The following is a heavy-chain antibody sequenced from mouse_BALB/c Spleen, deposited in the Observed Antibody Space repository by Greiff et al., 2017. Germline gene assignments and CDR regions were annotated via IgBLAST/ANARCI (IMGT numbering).Heavy chain of an antibody. J-gene: IGHJ3*01. Sequence: VQLQQSGAELVRPGSSVKISCKASGYAFSSYWMNWVKQRPGQGLEWIGQIYPGDGDTNYNGKFKGKATLTADKSSSTAYMQLSSLTSEDSAVYFCARSGDGSWFAYWGQGTLVTVSA. CDR3: ARSGDGSWFAY. D-gene: IGHD2-3*01. V-gene: IGHV1-80*01. CDR2: IYPGDGDT. CDR1: GYAFSSYW.